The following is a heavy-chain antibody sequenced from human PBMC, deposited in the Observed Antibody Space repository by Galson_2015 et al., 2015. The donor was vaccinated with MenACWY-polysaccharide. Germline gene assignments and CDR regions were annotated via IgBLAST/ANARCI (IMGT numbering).Heavy chain of an antibody. V-gene: IGHV1-2*02. CDR1: GYTFIGYY. Sequence: SVKVSCKASGYTFIGYYMHWVRQAPGQGLEWMGWINPNNGGTDFARKFRGRITMTRDTSISTAYMELNRLTSDDTAVYYCAREQASRSLDYWGQGTLVTVSS. CDR2: INPNNGGT. D-gene: IGHD2-2*01. CDR3: AREQASRSLDY. J-gene: IGHJ4*02.